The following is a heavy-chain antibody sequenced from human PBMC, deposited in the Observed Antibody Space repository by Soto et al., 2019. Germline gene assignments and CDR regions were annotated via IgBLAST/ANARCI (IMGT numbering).Heavy chain of an antibody. CDR2: ISAYNGNT. CDR1: GYTFTSYG. Sequence: QVQLVQSGAEVKKPGASVKVSCKASGYTFTSYGISWVRQAPGQGLEWMGWISAYNGNTNYAQKLRGRVTMTTDTSTSTAYMELRSLRSDDTAVYYCARDVEYSGYDLKAAFDIWGQGTMVTVSS. V-gene: IGHV1-18*01. CDR3: ARDVEYSGYDLKAAFDI. J-gene: IGHJ3*02. D-gene: IGHD5-12*01.